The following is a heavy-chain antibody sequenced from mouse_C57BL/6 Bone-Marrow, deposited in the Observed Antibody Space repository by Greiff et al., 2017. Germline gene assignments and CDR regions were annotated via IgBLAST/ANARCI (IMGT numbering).Heavy chain of an antibody. CDR3: ARGLPSFAY. D-gene: IGHD2-2*01. CDR1: GFSLTSYG. Sequence: VKLMESGPGLVQPSQSLSITCTVSGFSLTSYGVHWVRQSPGKGLEWLGVIWSGGSTDYNAAFISRLSISKDNSKSQVFFKMNSLQADDTAIYYCARGLPSFAYWGQGTLVTVSA. V-gene: IGHV2-2*01. CDR2: IWSGGST. J-gene: IGHJ3*01.